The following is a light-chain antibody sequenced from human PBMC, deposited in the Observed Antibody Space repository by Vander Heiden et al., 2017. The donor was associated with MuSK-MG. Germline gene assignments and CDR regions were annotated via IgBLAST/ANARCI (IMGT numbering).Light chain of an antibody. J-gene: IGKJ1*01. CDR2: GAS. CDR3: QQYGT. Sequence: EIVLTQSPGTLSLSPGERATLPCRASQSVSSSYLAWYQQKPGQAPRLLIYGASSRATGIPDRFSGSGSGTDFTLTISRLEPEDFAGYYGQQYGTFGQGTKVEIK. CDR1: QSVSSSY. V-gene: IGKV3-20*01.